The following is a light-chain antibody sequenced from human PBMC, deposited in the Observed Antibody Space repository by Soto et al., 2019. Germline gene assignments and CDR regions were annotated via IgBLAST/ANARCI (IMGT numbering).Light chain of an antibody. CDR2: GVS. Sequence: EIVMTQSPATLSVSPGERVTLSCRASQYVAGHLAWYQQRPGQAPRLIISGVSTRATGVPARFSGSGSGTDFTLTISRLDPEDFAVYFCQQYGSSPRTFGQGTKVDIK. J-gene: IGKJ1*01. V-gene: IGKV3-15*01. CDR1: QYVAGH. CDR3: QQYGSSPRT.